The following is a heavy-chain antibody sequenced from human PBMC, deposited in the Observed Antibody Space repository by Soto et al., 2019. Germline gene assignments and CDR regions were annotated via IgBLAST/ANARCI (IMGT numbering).Heavy chain of an antibody. CDR2: IIPIFGTA. V-gene: IGHV1-69*13. CDR1: GGTFSSYA. J-gene: IGHJ6*02. D-gene: IGHD6-13*01. Sequence: GASVKVSCKASGGTFSSYAISWVRQAPGQGLEWMGGIIPIFGTANYAQKFQGRVTITADESTSTAYMELSSLRSEDTAVYYCARGGKAAAGSSSTQSLRHYYYGMDVWGQGTTVTVSS. CDR3: ARGGKAAAGSSSTQSLRHYYYGMDV.